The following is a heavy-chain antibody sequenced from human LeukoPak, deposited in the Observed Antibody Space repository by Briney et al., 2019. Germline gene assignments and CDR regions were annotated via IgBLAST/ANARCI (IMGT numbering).Heavy chain of an antibody. CDR3: ARLGGYCSSTSCYFDY. CDR1: GGSISTYY. J-gene: IGHJ4*02. V-gene: IGHV4-59*08. D-gene: IGHD2-2*01. Sequence: SETLSLTCTVSGGSISTYYWNWIRQPPGEGLEWIGYIYYTGSSKYNPSLKSRVTISLDTSKNQFSLKLSSVTAADTAVYYCARLGGYCSSTSCYFDYWGQGTLVTVSS. CDR2: IYYTGSS.